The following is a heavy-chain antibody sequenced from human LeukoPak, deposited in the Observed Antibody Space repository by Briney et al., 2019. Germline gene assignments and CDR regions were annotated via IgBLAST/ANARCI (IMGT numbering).Heavy chain of an antibody. V-gene: IGHV1-2*02. CDR1: GYTFTGYY. J-gene: IGHJ6*03. CDR3: ARAVSEGPYYYYYMDV. CDR2: INPNSGGT. Sequence: ASVKVSCKASGYTFTGYYMHWVRQAPGQGLEWMGWINPNSGGTNYAQKFQGRVTMTRDTSISTAYMELSRLRSGDTAVYYCARAVSEGPYYYYYMDVWGKGTTVTVSS. D-gene: IGHD3-3*01.